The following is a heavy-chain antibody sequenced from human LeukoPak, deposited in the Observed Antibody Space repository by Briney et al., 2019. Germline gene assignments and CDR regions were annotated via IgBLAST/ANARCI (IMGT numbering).Heavy chain of an antibody. CDR3: ARGYSYFDY. V-gene: IGHV4-34*01. J-gene: IGHJ4*03. CDR2: INHSGST. Sequence: LETLSLTCAVYGGSFSGYYWSWIRQPPGKGLEWIGEINHSGSTNYNPSLKSRVTISVDTSKNQFSLKLSSVTAADTAVYYCARGYSYFDYLGQGTPVTLSS. CDR1: GGSFSGYY. D-gene: IGHD1-1*01.